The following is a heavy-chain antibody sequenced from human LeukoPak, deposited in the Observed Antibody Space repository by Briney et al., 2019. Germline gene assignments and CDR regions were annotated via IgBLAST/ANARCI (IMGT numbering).Heavy chain of an antibody. CDR3: ARTDTDYGDYVFNY. J-gene: IGHJ4*02. Sequence: GGSLRLSCAASGFTFSSYAMHWVRQAPGKGLERVAVISYDGSNKYYADSVKGRFTISRDNSKNTLYLQMNSLRAEDTAVYYCARTDTDYGDYVFNYWGQGTLVTVSS. D-gene: IGHD4-17*01. CDR2: ISYDGSNK. V-gene: IGHV3-30-3*01. CDR1: GFTFSSYA.